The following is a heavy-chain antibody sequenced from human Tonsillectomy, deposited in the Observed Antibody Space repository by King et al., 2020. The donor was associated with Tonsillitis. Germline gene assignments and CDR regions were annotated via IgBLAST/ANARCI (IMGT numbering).Heavy chain of an antibody. CDR3: VRDPSGVGGSPGY. J-gene: IGHJ4*02. D-gene: IGHD3-10*01. V-gene: IGHV3-48*03. CDR2: ISGSGNT. CDR1: GFTFSSYD. Sequence: VQLVESGGGFVQPGGSLRLSCAASGFTFSSYDMDWVRQAPGKGLEWVSYISGSGNTYYADSVRGRFTISRDNAKNSVSLQMNSLTAEDTAVYYCVRDPSGVGGSPGYGRRGTVVPVPS.